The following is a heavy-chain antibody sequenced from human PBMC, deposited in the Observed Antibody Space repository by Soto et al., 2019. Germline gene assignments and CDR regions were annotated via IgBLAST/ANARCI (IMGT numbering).Heavy chain of an antibody. V-gene: IGHV4-59*08. CDR2: IYYSGST. Sequence: QVQLQESGPGLVKPSETLSLTCTVSNDSISTYYWTWIRQPPGKGLEWIGFIYYSGSTNYNPSLRSRVTISVDTSKNQFSLKMNSVTAADTAVYYCASPGRDWGALHYWGQGTLVTVSS. J-gene: IGHJ4*02. CDR3: ASPGRDWGALHY. CDR1: NDSISTYY. D-gene: IGHD7-27*01.